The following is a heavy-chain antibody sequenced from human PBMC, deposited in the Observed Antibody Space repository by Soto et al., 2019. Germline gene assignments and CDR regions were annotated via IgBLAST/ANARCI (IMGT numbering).Heavy chain of an antibody. D-gene: IGHD6-13*01. J-gene: IGHJ3*02. CDR2: IYYSGST. Sequence: QVQLQESGPGLVKPSETLSLTCTVSGGSISSYYWSWIRQPPGKGLEWIGYIYYSGSTNYNPSLKCRLPIPVDTSNTKFSRKLSSVTAADTAVYYCARRYRSAFDIWGQGTTVPVSS. V-gene: IGHV4-59*08. CDR3: ARRYRSAFDI. CDR1: GGSISSYY.